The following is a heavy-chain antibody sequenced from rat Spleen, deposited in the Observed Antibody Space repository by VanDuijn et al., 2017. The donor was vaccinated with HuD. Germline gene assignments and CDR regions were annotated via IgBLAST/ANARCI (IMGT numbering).Heavy chain of an antibody. J-gene: IGHJ2*01. Sequence: EVQLVESGGVLVQPGRSLKLSCASSGFSFSNYYMAWVRNAPKKRLEWFASISYEGGSTYYGDSVKGRFTISSDNARSTRYLQMDSLRSEDTATYYCAREFCVWNYFDYWGQGAMVTVSS. D-gene: IGHD4-2*01. V-gene: IGHV5-22*01. CDR2: ISYEGGST. CDR1: GFSFSNYY. CDR3: AREFCVWNYFDY.